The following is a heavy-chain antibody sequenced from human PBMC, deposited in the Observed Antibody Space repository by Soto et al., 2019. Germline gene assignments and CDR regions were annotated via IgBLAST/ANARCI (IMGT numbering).Heavy chain of an antibody. V-gene: IGHV3-23*01. CDR2: ISGSGGST. D-gene: IGHD6-19*01. J-gene: IGHJ4*02. Sequence: EVQLLESGGGLVQPGGSLRLSCAASGFTFSSYAMSWVRQAPRKGLEWDSVISGSGGSTYYADSVNGRFTISRDNSKNTLYLQMNSLRAEDTAVYYCERRSSGWYFDYWGQGTLVTVSS. CDR3: ERRSSGWYFDY. CDR1: GFTFSSYA.